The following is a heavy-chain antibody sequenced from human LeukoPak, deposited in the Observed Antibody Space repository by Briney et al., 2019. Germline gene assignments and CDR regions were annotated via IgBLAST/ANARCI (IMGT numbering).Heavy chain of an antibody. CDR1: GYTFTSYD. J-gene: IGHJ3*02. D-gene: IGHD3-9*01. CDR3: ARVIPRYFDWFPYRDAFDI. CDR2: MNPNSGNT. Sequence: GASVKVSCKASGYTFTSYDINWVRQATGQGLEWMGWMNPNSGNTGYAQKFQGRVTMTRNTSISTAYMELSSLRSEDTAVYYCARVIPRYFDWFPYRDAFDIWGQGTMVTVSS. V-gene: IGHV1-8*02.